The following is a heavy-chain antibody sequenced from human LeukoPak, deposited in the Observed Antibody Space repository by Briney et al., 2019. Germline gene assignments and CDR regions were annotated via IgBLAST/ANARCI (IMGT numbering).Heavy chain of an antibody. CDR3: ARGLFLSGYLDAFDI. V-gene: IGHV3-53*01. Sequence: PGGSLRLSCAASGFTVNNKYMTWVRQAPGKGLEWVSLIYNDGRTYYADSVKGRCTISRDNLKNVLYLQMNSLKVEDTGLYYCARGLFLSGYLDAFDIWGQGTVVTVSS. CDR2: IYNDGRT. D-gene: IGHD3-22*01. J-gene: IGHJ3*02. CDR1: GFTVNNKY.